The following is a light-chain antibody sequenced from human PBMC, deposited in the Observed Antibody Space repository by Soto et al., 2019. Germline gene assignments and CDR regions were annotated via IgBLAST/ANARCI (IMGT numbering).Light chain of an antibody. CDR2: DAS. CDR3: QQRSDWPLT. J-gene: IGKJ4*01. Sequence: EIVWTQSPGTLSLSPGERATLSCRASQSVSSYLAWYQQKPGQAPRLLVYDASTRATGIPARFSGSGSGTDFTLSISSLEPEDFAVYFCQQRSDWPLTFGGGTKVDIK. V-gene: IGKV3-11*01. CDR1: QSVSSY.